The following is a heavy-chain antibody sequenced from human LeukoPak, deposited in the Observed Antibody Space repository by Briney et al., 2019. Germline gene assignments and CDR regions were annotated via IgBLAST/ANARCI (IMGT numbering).Heavy chain of an antibody. V-gene: IGHV4-59*01. J-gene: IGHJ4*02. CDR1: GGSSSSYY. CDR3: ARESLFATGYVGIDY. D-gene: IGHD3-9*01. CDR2: IYYSGST. Sequence: SETLSLTCTVSGGSSSSYYWSWIRQPPAKGLEWIGYIYYSGSTNYNPSLKSRVTISVDTSKNQFSLKLSSVTAADTAVYYCARESLFATGYVGIDYWGQGTLVTVSS.